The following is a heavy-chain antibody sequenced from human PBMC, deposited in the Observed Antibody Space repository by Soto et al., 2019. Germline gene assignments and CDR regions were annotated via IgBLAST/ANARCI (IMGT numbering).Heavy chain of an antibody. V-gene: IGHV1-69*01. CDR3: ARGSVPAAMPSYFDY. J-gene: IGHJ4*02. CDR1: GGTVSSYA. CDR2: IIPIFGTA. D-gene: IGHD2-2*01. Sequence: SVRVSCKASGGTVSSYAISGVRQAPGQGLEWMGGIIPIFGTANYAQKFQGRVTITADESTSTAYMELSSLRSEDTAVYYCARGSVPAAMPSYFDYWGQGTLVTVSS.